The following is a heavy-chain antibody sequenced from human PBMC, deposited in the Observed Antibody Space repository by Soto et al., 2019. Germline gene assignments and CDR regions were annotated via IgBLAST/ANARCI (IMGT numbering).Heavy chain of an antibody. CDR1: GGTFSSYT. CDR2: IIPILGIA. Sequence: ASVKVSCKASGGTFSSYTISWVRQAPGQGLEWMGRIIPILGIANYAQKFQGRVTITADKSTSTAYMELSSLRSEDTAVYYCARAPVARDAFDIWGQGTMVTVSS. CDR3: ARAPVARDAFDI. J-gene: IGHJ3*02. V-gene: IGHV1-69*02. D-gene: IGHD6-19*01.